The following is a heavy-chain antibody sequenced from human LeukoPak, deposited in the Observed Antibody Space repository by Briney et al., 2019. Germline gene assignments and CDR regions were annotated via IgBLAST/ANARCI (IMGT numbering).Heavy chain of an antibody. CDR1: GRSISSYY. D-gene: IGHD3-9*01. V-gene: IGHV4-59*01. CDR2: IYYSGST. J-gene: IGHJ4*02. Sequence: SETLSLTCTVSGRSISSYYWSWIRQPPGKGLEWIGYIYYSGSTNYNPSLKSRVTISVDTSKNQFSLKLSSVTAADTAVYYCARAVGDLGNILTGYPYHFDYWGQGTLVTVSS. CDR3: ARAVGDLGNILTGYPYHFDY.